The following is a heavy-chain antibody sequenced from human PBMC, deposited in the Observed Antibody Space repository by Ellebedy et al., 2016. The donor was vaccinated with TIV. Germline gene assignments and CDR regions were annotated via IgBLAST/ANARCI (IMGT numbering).Heavy chain of an antibody. CDR3: ARSSGYFSLDY. Sequence: SETLSLTXAVSGGSITTGTYWSCVRQPPGAGLEWIGEISHSGDTKYNPSLKTRVTISIDKSKNQFSLRLNSVTAADTAVYYCARSSGYFSLDYWGQGTLVTVSS. CDR2: ISHSGDT. D-gene: IGHD3-22*01. CDR1: GGSITTGTY. J-gene: IGHJ4*02. V-gene: IGHV4-4*02.